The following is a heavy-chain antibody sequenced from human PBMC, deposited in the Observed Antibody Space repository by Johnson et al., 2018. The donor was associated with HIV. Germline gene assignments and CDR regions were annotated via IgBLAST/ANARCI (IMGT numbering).Heavy chain of an antibody. CDR2: ISCGGRT. Sequence: VQLVESGGDLVQPGGSLRLSCAASGFSVSTSYMTWVRQAPGKGLAWVSSISCGGRTYYADTVKGRVSISRDTSKNTLDLQLNSLRAEDTALYYCANDLGDAVGDTHEALDIWGQGTMVTVSS. CDR1: GFSVSTSY. D-gene: IGHD3-16*01. J-gene: IGHJ3*02. CDR3: ANDLGDAVGDTHEALDI. V-gene: IGHV3-66*02.